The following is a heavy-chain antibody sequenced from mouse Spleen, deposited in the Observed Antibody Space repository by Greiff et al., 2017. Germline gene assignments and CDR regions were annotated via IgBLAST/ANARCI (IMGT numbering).Heavy chain of an antibody. J-gene: IGHJ2*01. Sequence: ESGPGLVKPSQSLSLTCSVTGYSITSGYYWNWIRQFPGNKLEWMGYISYDGSNNYNPSLKNRISITRDTSKNQFFLKLNSVTTEDTATYYCARENYYDGSYYFDYWGQGTTLTVSS. D-gene: IGHD1-1*01. CDR3: ARENYYDGSYYFDY. CDR2: ISYDGSN. V-gene: IGHV3-6*01. CDR1: GYSITSGYY.